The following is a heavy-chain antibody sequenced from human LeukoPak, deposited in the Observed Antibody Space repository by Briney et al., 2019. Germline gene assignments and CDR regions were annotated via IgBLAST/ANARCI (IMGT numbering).Heavy chain of an antibody. J-gene: IGHJ6*02. CDR2: IYTSGST. D-gene: IGHD3-10*01. CDR3: ARDGYYGSGSYYPSYYYGMDV. CDR1: GGSISSCY. V-gene: IGHV4-4*07. Sequence: SETLSLTCTVSGGSISSCYWSWIRQPAGKGLEWIGRIYTSGSTNYNPSLKSRVTMSVDTSKNQFSLKLSSVTAADTAVYYCARDGYYGSGSYYPSYYYGMDVWGQGTTVTVSS.